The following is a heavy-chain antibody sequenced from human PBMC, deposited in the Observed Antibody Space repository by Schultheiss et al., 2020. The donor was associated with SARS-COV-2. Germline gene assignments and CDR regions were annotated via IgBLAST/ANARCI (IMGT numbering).Heavy chain of an antibody. D-gene: IGHD6-6*01. J-gene: IGHJ6*02. CDR2: INAGNGNT. V-gene: IGHV1-3*01. CDR1: GGTFSSYA. CDR3: ARVRHSSSGKPSYYYYYGMDV. Sequence: ASVKVSCKASGGTFSSYAMHWVRQAPGQRLEWMGWINAGNGNTKYSQKFQGRVTITRDTSASTAYMELSSLRSEDTAVYYCARVRHSSSGKPSYYYYYGMDVWGQGTTVTVSS.